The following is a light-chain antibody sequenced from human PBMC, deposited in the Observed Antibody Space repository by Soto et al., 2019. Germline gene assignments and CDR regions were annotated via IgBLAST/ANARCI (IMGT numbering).Light chain of an antibody. J-gene: IGLJ1*01. CDR2: DVS. V-gene: IGLV2-14*01. CDR1: SSDVGGYNY. CDR3: SSYTSSLYV. Sequence: QSVLTQPASVSGSPGQSITISCTGTSSDVGGYNYVSWYQQHPGKAPKLMIYDVSNRPSGDSNRFSGSKSGNTASLTISGLQAEDEADYYCSSYTSSLYVFGTGTTLTVL.